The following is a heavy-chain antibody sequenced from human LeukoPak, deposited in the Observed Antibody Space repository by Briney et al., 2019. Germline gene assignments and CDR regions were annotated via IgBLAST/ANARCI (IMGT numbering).Heavy chain of an antibody. Sequence: GGSLRLFCSASGFTLNSYAMSWVRQAPGKGLEGDSAISGSGGSTYYADSVEGRFTISSDNSKNTLYLQMNSPRAEDTAVYYCAKEQLAFTMVRGVHDYWGQGTLVTVSS. CDR3: AKEQLAFTMVRGVHDY. CDR1: GFTLNSYA. J-gene: IGHJ4*02. D-gene: IGHD3-10*01. CDR2: ISGSGGST. V-gene: IGHV3-23*01.